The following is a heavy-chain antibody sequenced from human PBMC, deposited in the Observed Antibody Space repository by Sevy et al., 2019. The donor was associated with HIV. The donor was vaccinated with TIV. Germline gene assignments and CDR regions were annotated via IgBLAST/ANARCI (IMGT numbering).Heavy chain of an antibody. Sequence: GGSLRLSCAASGFTFSDYYMSWIRQAPGKGLEWVSYISSSGSTIYYADSVKGRFTISRDNAKNSLYLQMNSLRAEDTAVYYCANSGYCSSTSCYVDWFDPWGQGTLVTVSS. V-gene: IGHV3-11*01. D-gene: IGHD2-2*01. CDR1: GFTFSDYY. CDR2: ISSSGSTI. CDR3: ANSGYCSSTSCYVDWFDP. J-gene: IGHJ5*02.